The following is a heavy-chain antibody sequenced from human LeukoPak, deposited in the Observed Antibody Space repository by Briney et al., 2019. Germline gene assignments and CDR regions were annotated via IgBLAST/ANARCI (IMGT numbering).Heavy chain of an antibody. J-gene: IGHJ4*02. D-gene: IGHD6-13*01. CDR1: GFTFSSYA. CDR3: AKDSPHTSSQIYYFDY. V-gene: IGHV3-23*01. CDR2: ISGSGGST. Sequence: PGGSLRLSCAASGFTFSSYAMSWVRQAPGKGLEWVSAISGSGGSTYYADSVKGRFTISRDNSKNTLYLQMNSLRAEDTAVYYCAKDSPHTSSQIYYFDYWGQGTLVTVSS.